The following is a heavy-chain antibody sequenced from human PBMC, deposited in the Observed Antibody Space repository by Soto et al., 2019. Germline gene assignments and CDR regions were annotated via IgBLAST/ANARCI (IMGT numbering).Heavy chain of an antibody. CDR1: GFTFSSYG. CDR2: ISYDGSSK. J-gene: IGHJ4*02. V-gene: IGHV3-30*18. CDR3: AKDLAY. Sequence: GGSLRLSCAASGFTFSSYGMHWVRQAPGKGLEWVAVISYDGSSKYYADSVKGRFTISRDNSKNTLYLQMNSLRAEDTAVYYCAKDLAYWGQGTLVTVSS.